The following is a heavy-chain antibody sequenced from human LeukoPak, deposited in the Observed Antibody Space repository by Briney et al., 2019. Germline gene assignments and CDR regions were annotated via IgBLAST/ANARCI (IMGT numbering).Heavy chain of an antibody. V-gene: IGHV4-30-2*01. Sequence: SETLSLTCAVSGGSISSGGYSWSWIRQPPGKGLEWIGYIYHSGSTHYNPSLKSRVTISVDRSKNQFSLKLTSVTAADTAVYYCARGPNYVWGSYRYFDYWGQGILVTVSS. CDR1: GGSISSGGYS. CDR3: ARGPNYVWGSYRYFDY. J-gene: IGHJ4*02. D-gene: IGHD3-16*02. CDR2: IYHSGST.